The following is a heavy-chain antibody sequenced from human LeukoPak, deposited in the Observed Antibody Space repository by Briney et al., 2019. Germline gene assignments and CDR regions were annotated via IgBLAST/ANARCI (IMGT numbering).Heavy chain of an antibody. CDR2: INHSGST. CDR1: GGSFSGYY. J-gene: IGHJ6*03. V-gene: IGHV4-34*01. CDR3: ARVRRTYYYYMDV. Sequence: SETLSLTCAVYGGSFSGYYWSWIRQPPGKGLEWIGEINHSGSTNYNPSLKSRVTISVDTSKNQFSLKLSSVTAADTAVYYCARVRRTYYYYMDVWGKGTTVTVSS.